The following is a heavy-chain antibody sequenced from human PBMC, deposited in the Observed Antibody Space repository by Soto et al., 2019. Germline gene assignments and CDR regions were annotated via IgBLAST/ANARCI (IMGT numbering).Heavy chain of an antibody. CDR1: GFTFSSYS. D-gene: IGHD3-16*01. Sequence: EVQLVESGGGLVKPGGSLRLSCAASGFTFSSYSMNWVRQAPGKGLEWVSSISSSSSYIYYADSVKGRFTISRDNAKNSLYLQMNSLRAEDTAVYYCASGADPTRHFDYWGQGTLVTVSS. CDR3: ASGADPTRHFDY. J-gene: IGHJ4*02. V-gene: IGHV3-21*01. CDR2: ISSSSSYI.